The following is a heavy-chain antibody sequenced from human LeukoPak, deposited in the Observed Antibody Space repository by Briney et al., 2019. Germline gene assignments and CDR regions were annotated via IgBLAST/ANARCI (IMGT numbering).Heavy chain of an antibody. CDR3: AREALVVVPAAIHFDY. J-gene: IGHJ4*02. CDR2: IYTSGST. Sequence: SETLSLTCTVSGGSISSYYWSWIRQPAGKGLEWIGRIYTSGSTNYNPSLKSRATMSVDTSKNQFSLKLSSVTAADTAVYYCAREALVVVPAAIHFDYWGQGTLVTVSS. V-gene: IGHV4-4*07. CDR1: GGSISSYY. D-gene: IGHD2-2*01.